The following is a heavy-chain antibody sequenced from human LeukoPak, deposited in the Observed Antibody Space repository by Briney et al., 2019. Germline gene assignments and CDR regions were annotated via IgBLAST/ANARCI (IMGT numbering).Heavy chain of an antibody. D-gene: IGHD1-26*01. CDR1: GFTVSSNY. CDR2: ISYDGSNK. J-gene: IGHJ4*02. V-gene: IGHV3-30*03. CDR3: ARGWELDY. Sequence: GGSLRLSCAASGFTVSSNYMSWVRQAPGKGLEWVAVISYDGSNKYYADSVKGRFTISRDNSKNTLYLQMNSLRAEDTAVYYCARGWELDYWGQGTLVTVSS.